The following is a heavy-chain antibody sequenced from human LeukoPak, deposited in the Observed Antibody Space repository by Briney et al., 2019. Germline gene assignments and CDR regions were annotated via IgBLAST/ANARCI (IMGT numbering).Heavy chain of an antibody. CDR3: ARRGSSCLFDY. V-gene: IGHV4-34*01. CDR1: GGSFSGYY. Sequence: SETLSLTCAVYGGSFSGYYWSWIRQPPGKGLEWIGEINHSGSTNNNPSLKSRVTISVDTSKNQFSLKLSSVTAADTAVYYCARRGSSCLFDYWGQRTLVTVSS. D-gene: IGHD6-13*01. J-gene: IGHJ4*02. CDR2: INHSGST.